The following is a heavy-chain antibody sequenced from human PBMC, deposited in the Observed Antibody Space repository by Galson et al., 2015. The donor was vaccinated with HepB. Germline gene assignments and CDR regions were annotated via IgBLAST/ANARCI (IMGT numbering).Heavy chain of an antibody. Sequence: SVKVSCKVSGYSLTELSMHWVRQAPGRGLEWMGHFDPADAETIHAQKFQGRVTMTEDTSTDTAYMELSGLRSEDTAVYYCATSYDFWSAYYPFDHWGLGTLVTVSS. CDR1: GYSLTELS. D-gene: IGHD3-3*01. V-gene: IGHV1-24*01. CDR2: FDPADAET. CDR3: ATSYDFWSAYYPFDH. J-gene: IGHJ4*02.